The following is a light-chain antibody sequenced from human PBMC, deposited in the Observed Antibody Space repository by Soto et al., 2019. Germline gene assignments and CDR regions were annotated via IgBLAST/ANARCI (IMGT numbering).Light chain of an antibody. J-gene: IGKJ1*01. CDR3: QQYNGYRWT. CDR2: GAS. Sequence: EIVLTQSPVTLSLSPGERATLSCRASQSVSSSYLAWYQQKPGQAPRLLIYGASTRATGIPARFSGSGSGTEFTLTISSLQPDDFATYYCQQYNGYRWTFGQGTKVDIK. CDR1: QSVSSSY. V-gene: IGKV3-20*01.